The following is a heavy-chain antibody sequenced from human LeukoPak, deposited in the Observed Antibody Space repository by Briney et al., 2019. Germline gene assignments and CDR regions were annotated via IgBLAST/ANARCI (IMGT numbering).Heavy chain of an antibody. D-gene: IGHD2-2*01. Sequence: GGSLRLSCAASGFTFSSYGMHWVRQAPGKGLEWVAVIWYDGSNKYYADSVKGRFTISRDNSKNTLYLQMNSLRAEDTAVYYCARGCSSISCYGYWGQGTLVTVSS. V-gene: IGHV3-33*01. CDR3: ARGCSSISCYGY. J-gene: IGHJ4*02. CDR1: GFTFSSYG. CDR2: IWYDGSNK.